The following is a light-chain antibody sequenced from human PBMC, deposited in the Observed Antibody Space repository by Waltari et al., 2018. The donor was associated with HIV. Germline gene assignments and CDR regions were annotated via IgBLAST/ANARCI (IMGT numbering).Light chain of an antibody. CDR1: SSDIGHYKY. V-gene: IGLV2-14*01. J-gene: IGLJ1*01. Sequence: QSAPTQPASVSGSPGQSITISCTGTSSDIGHYKYVSWYQQSPGKAPKLMIYEVSKRPSGVSNRFSGFKSGNTASLTISGLQAEDEADYYCSSYISTTTLFGTGTKVTVL. CDR2: EVS. CDR3: SSYISTTTL.